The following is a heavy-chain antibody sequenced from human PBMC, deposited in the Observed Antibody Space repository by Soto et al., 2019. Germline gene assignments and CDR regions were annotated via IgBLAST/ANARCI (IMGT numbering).Heavy chain of an antibody. D-gene: IGHD7-27*01. CDR1: GGSISSYY. J-gene: IGHJ4*02. V-gene: IGHV4-59*01. Sequence: SETLSLTCTVSGGSISSYYWSWIRQPPGKGLEWIGYIYYSGSTNYNPSLKSRVTISVDTSKNQFSLKLSSVTAADTAVYYCARLTGVWNYFDYWGQGSLVTVSS. CDR2: IYYSGST. CDR3: ARLTGVWNYFDY.